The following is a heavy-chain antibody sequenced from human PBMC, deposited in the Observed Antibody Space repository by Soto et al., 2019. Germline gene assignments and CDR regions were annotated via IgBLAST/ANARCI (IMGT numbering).Heavy chain of an antibody. J-gene: IGHJ4*02. CDR2: IIPIFGTA. Sequence: SVKVSCKASGGTFSSYAISWVRQAPGQGLEWMGGIIPIFGTANYAQKFQGRVTITADESTSTAYMELSSLRSEDTAVYYCASLDYDSSGYRPIYYFDYWGQGTLVTVSS. CDR3: ASLDYDSSGYRPIYYFDY. D-gene: IGHD3-22*01. CDR1: GGTFSSYA. V-gene: IGHV1-69*13.